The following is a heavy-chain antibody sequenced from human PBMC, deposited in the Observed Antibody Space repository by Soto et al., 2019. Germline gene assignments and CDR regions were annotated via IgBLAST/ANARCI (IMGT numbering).Heavy chain of an antibody. CDR1: GGSISSYY. CDR2: IYYSGST. V-gene: IGHV4-59*01. CDR3: ARDPGIQLWSRHFDP. Sequence: TSETLSLTCTVSGGSISSYYWSWIRQPPGKGLEWIGYIYYSGSTNYNPSLKSRVTISVDTSKNQFSLKLSSVTAADTAVYYCARDPGIQLWSRHFDPWGQGTPVTVSS. J-gene: IGHJ5*02. D-gene: IGHD5-18*01.